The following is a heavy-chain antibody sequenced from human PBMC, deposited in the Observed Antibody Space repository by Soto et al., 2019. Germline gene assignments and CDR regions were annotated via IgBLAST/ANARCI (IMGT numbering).Heavy chain of an antibody. CDR2: INEDGSEK. D-gene: IGHD3-16*01. CDR1: GFSFSLFW. CDR3: ARTGWPQSSYYFDY. V-gene: IGHV3-7*03. J-gene: IGHJ4*02. Sequence: EVQLAESGGGLVQPGGSLRLSCAASGFSFSLFWMSWVRQTPGKGLEWVANINEDGSEKFFADSVEGRFTISRDNAKNSLSLQMNSLTADDTAVYYCARTGWPQSSYYFDYWGQGTLVTVSS.